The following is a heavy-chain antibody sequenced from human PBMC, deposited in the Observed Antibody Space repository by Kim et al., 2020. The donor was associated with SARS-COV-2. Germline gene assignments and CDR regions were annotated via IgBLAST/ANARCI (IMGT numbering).Heavy chain of an antibody. Sequence: DYAAPVKGRFAISKDESTSTLYLQMTGLQTEDTAVYYCTTKRLVAAGVDYWGQGTLVTVSS. D-gene: IGHD6-13*01. J-gene: IGHJ4*02. CDR3: TTKRLVAAGVDY. V-gene: IGHV3-15*01.